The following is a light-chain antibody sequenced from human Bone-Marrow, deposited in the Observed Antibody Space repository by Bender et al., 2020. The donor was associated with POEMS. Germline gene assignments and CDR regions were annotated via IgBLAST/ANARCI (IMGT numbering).Light chain of an antibody. CDR3: AVWDDSLNGWV. CDR2: SVH. V-gene: IGLV1-44*01. CDR1: SSNIGAHA. J-gene: IGLJ3*02. Sequence: QSVLTQPPSASGTPGQRVTISCSGGSSNIGAHAVNWYQHLPGAAPKLLIYSVHRRPSEVPDRFYGSRSGTSASLPLSGLQSEDEADYYCAVWDDSLNGWVFGGGTKLTVL.